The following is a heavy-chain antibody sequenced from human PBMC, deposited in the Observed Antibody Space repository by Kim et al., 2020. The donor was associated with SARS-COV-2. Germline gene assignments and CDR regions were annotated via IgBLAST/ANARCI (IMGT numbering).Heavy chain of an antibody. D-gene: IGHD3-22*01. CDR3: AREGYYDSSGYPRQYYFDY. J-gene: IGHJ4*02. V-gene: IGHV3-30*01. Sequence: GRFTISRDNSKNTLYLQMNSLRAEDTAVYYCAREGYYDSSGYPRQYYFDYWGQGTLVTVSS.